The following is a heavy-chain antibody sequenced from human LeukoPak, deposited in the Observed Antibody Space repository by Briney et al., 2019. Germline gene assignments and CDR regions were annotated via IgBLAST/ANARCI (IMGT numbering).Heavy chain of an antibody. CDR3: ARQASYCSGGSCYTSNWFDP. Sequence: PSETLSLTCTVASGSISSSSYYWGWIRQPPGKGLEWIGIINHSGRTYYKPSLKSRITISVDTSNNQFSLKLSSVTAADTAVYYCARQASYCSGGSCYTSNWFDPWGQGTLVTVSS. CDR1: SGSISSSSYY. CDR2: INHSGRT. J-gene: IGHJ5*02. D-gene: IGHD2-15*01. V-gene: IGHV4-39*01.